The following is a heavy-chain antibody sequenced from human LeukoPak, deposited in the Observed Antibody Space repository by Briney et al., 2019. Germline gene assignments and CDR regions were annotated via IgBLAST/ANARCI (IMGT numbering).Heavy chain of an antibody. CDR1: GFTFSSYS. V-gene: IGHV3-21*01. Sequence: YPGGSLRLSCAASGFTFSSYSMNWVRQAPGKGLEWVSSISSSSSYIYYADSVKGRFTISRDNAKNSLYLQMNSLRAEDTAVYYCAREIGTGGAFDIWGQGTMVTVSS. D-gene: IGHD1-14*01. CDR2: ISSSSSYI. CDR3: AREIGTGGAFDI. J-gene: IGHJ3*02.